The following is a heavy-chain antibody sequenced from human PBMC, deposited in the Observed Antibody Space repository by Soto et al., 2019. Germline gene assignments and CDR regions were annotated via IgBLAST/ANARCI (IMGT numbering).Heavy chain of an antibody. CDR2: IIPMLGIR. Sequence: QVQLVQSGAEVKKPGSSVKVSCKDSGGTFSTYSMFWVRQAPGQGLEWMGRIIPMLGIRNYAQRFQDRVTITADKSTDKAHMAMSSLRSEDTALYYCTIGSWSGEVFDIWGQGTMVTVSS. CDR3: TIGSWSGEVFDI. V-gene: IGHV1-69*02. D-gene: IGHD2-21*01. CDR1: GGTFSTYS. J-gene: IGHJ3*02.